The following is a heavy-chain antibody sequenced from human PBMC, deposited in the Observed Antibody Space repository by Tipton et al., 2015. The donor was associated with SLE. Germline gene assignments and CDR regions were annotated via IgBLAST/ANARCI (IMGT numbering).Heavy chain of an antibody. CDR3: ARETLYQVLPSYYMDV. Sequence: GSLRLSCAASGLTFSTFSMNWVRQAPGEGLEWVSSISSSSNYIYYIDSVKGRFTISRDNARNTLYLQMNSLTAEDTAVYYCARETLYQVLPSYYMDVWGKGTTVTVSS. CDR2: ISSSSNYI. CDR1: GLTFSTFS. V-gene: IGHV3-21*03. D-gene: IGHD2-2*01. J-gene: IGHJ6*03.